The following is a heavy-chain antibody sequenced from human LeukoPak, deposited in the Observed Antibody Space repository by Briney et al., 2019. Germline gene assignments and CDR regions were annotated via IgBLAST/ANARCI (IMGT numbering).Heavy chain of an antibody. D-gene: IGHD6-6*01. CDR2: IIPILGIA. V-gene: IGHV1-69*04. J-gene: IGHJ5*02. CDR1: GYNFILYG. CDR3: ARDTTYSSSSLTGDWFDP. Sequence: SVKVSCKTYGYNFILYGMSWVRQAPGQGLEWMGRIIPILGIANYAQKFQGRVTITADKSTSTAYMELSSLRSEDTAVYYCARDTTYSSSSLTGDWFDPWGQGTLVTVSS.